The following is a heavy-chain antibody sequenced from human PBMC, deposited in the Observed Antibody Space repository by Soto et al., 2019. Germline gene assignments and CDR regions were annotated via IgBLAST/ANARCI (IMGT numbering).Heavy chain of an antibody. V-gene: IGHV3-21*01. CDR3: ARKKGDTFDI. J-gene: IGHJ3*02. CDR2: ISSSGTYT. CDR1: GFTFSNYW. Sequence: PGGSLRLSCAASGFTFSNYWMHWVRQAPGKGLEWVSFISSSGTYTYYADSLKGRFTISRDNAKDSLYLQMNSLRAEDTAVYYCARKKGDTFDIWGQGTMVTVSS.